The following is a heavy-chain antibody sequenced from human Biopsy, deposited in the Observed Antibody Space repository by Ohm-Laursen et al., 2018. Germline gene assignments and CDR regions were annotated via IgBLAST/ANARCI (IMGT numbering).Heavy chain of an antibody. V-gene: IGHV1-24*01. CDR2: FDREERKT. CDR3: ATGPYYDTRFYYNVRPFDF. J-gene: IGHJ4*02. D-gene: IGHD3-10*01. CDR1: GYTLTELS. Sequence: ASVKVSCKVSGYTLTELSIHWVRQTGGKGLEWMGGFDREERKTVYAEKFQGRVTMPEDTSTDTVYMEVTSLRSDDTAVYYCATGPYYDTRFYYNVRPFDFWGQGTLVTVSS.